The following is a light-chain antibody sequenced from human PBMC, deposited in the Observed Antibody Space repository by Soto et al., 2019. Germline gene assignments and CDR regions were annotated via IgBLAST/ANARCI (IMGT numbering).Light chain of an antibody. CDR1: QSVSSY. Sequence: EIVLTQSPASLSLSPGERATLSCRASQSVSSYLAWYQQKPGQAPRLLIYDASNRATGIPARFSGSGSGTDFTLTISSPEPEDFAVYYCQQYNSYPITFGQGTRLEIK. V-gene: IGKV3-11*01. J-gene: IGKJ5*01. CDR3: QQYNSYPIT. CDR2: DAS.